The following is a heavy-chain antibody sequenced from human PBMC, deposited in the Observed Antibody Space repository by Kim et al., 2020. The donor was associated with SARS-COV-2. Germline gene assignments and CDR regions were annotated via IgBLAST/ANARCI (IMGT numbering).Heavy chain of an antibody. D-gene: IGHD3-10*01. V-gene: IGHV3-23*01. CDR1: GFTFSSYG. J-gene: IGHJ4*02. CDR3: AKGRWLDY. Sequence: GGSLRLSCAASGFTFSSYGMSWVRQAPGKGPEWVSTSGIGGGAYYADSVKGRFTISRDNSKNTLYLQMSSLRAEDTAVYYCAKGRWLDYWGQGTLVTVSS. CDR2: SGIGGGA.